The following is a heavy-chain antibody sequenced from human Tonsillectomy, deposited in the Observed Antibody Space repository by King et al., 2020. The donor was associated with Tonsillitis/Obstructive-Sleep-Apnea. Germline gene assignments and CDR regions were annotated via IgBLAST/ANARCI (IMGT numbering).Heavy chain of an antibody. CDR1: GFSLTTSGVG. CDR2: IYWEDDN. CDR3: AHRRVLDTFDI. V-gene: IGHV2-5*02. Sequence: ITLKESGPTLVKPTQTLTLTCTFSGFSLTTSGVGVGWIRQPPGKALECLALIYWEDDNRYSPSLKSRLTITKETSKNQVVLTMTNMDPEDTATFYCAHRRVLDTFDIWGQGTMVTVSS. J-gene: IGHJ3*02.